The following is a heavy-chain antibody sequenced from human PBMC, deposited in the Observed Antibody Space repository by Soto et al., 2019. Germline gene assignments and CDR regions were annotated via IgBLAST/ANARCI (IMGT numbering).Heavy chain of an antibody. CDR3: TTDFLGSGPDYYYYYGMDV. CDR1: GFTFSNAW. CDR2: IKSKTDGGTT. Sequence: GGSLRLSCAASGFTFSNAWMNWVRQAPGKGLEWVGRIKSKTDGGTTDYAAPVKGRFTISRDDSKNTLDLQMNSLKTEDTAVYYCTTDFLGSGPDYYYYYGMDVWGQGTTVTVSS. J-gene: IGHJ6*02. D-gene: IGHD6-19*01. V-gene: IGHV3-15*07.